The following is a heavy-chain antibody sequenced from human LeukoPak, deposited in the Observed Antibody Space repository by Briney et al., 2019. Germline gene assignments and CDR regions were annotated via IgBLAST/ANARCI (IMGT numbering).Heavy chain of an antibody. CDR1: GGSFSSYY. CDR2: INHTGST. CDR3: ARPPRRAAHGYFDL. J-gene: IGHJ2*01. Sequence: PSETLSLTCAVYGGSFSSYYWSWIRQPPGKGLEWIGEINHTGSTNYNPSLKSRVTISVDTSKNQFSLKLSSVTAADTAAYYCARPPRRAAHGYFDLWGRGTLVTVSS. D-gene: IGHD2-15*01. V-gene: IGHV4-34*01.